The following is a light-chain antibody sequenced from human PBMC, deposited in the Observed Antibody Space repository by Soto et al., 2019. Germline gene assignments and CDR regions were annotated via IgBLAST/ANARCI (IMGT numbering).Light chain of an antibody. V-gene: IGKV3-20*01. CDR1: QSVSSDF. CDR2: GAS. J-gene: IGKJ2*01. CDR3: QFFFRSSDI. Sequence: DILLTQSPGTLSLSPGETATLSCRASQSVSSDFLAWYQQKPGQSPRLLIYGASLRVTGIPDRFSGSGSGTDFTLSISSLQPEDFAVYYCQFFFRSSDIFGQGTKVEIK.